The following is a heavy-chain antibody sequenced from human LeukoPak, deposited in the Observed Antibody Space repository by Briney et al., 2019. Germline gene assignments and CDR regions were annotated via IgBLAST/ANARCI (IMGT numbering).Heavy chain of an antibody. V-gene: IGHV4-34*01. D-gene: IGHD1-26*01. CDR1: GGSFSGYY. Sequence: SETLSLTCAVYGGSFSGYYWSWIRQPPGKGLEWIGEINHSGSTNYNPSLKSRVTISVDTSKNQFSLKLGSVTAADTAVYYCARHSGGTYYVNFDPWGQGTLVTVSS. J-gene: IGHJ5*02. CDR3: ARHSGGTYYVNFDP. CDR2: INHSGST.